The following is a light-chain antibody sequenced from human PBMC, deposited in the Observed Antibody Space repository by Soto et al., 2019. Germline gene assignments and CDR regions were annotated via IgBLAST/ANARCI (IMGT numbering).Light chain of an antibody. CDR2: DAS. Sequence: DIQMTQSPSSLSASVGERVTITCQASQDISNYLNWYQQKPGKAPKLLIYDASNLETGVPSRFSGSGSVTDFTFTISSLQPEDIATYYCQHYDNLPYTFGQGTKLEIK. CDR3: QHYDNLPYT. CDR1: QDISNY. J-gene: IGKJ2*01. V-gene: IGKV1-33*01.